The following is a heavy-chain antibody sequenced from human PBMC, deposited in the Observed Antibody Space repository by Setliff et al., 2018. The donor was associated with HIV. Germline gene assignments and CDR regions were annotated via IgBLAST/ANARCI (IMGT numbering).Heavy chain of an antibody. Sequence: SETLSLTCTVSGGSISSGGYYWSWIRQSPGEGLEWLGGINHSGSTNHNPSLKSRVAISVDTSKNQFSLKLTSVTAEDTAVYYCARRYPGIAVAGLSYYYYYYMDGWGKGTTVTVSS. J-gene: IGHJ6*03. CDR3: ARRYPGIAVAGLSYYYYYYMDG. D-gene: IGHD6-19*01. CDR2: INHSGST. CDR1: GGSISSGGYY. V-gene: IGHV4-39*07.